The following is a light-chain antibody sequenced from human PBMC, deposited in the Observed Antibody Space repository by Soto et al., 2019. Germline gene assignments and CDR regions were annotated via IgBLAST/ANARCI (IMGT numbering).Light chain of an antibody. V-gene: IGKV3-15*01. CDR1: QSVSIN. CDR3: QQYNNWPPLT. Sequence: EIVMTQSPATLSVSPGERATLSCRASQSVSINLAWYQQKPGQAPRLLIYGASTRATGVPGRFSGSASGTEFTLTISSLQSEDFAVYYCQQYNNWPPLTFGGGTMVEI. CDR2: GAS. J-gene: IGKJ4*01.